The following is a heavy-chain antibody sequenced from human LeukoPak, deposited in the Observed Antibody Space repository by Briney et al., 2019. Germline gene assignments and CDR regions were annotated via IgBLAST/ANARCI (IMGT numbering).Heavy chain of an antibody. CDR3: ARIAAKKDDC. D-gene: IGHD6-13*01. CDR2: ISYDGSNK. CDR1: GFTFSSYA. J-gene: IGHJ4*02. V-gene: IGHV3-30-3*01. Sequence: GGSLRLSCAASGFTFSSYAMHWVRQAPGKGLEWVAVISYDGSNKYYADSVKGRFTISRDNSKNTLYLQMNSLRAEDTAVYYCARIAAKKDDCWGQGTLVTVSS.